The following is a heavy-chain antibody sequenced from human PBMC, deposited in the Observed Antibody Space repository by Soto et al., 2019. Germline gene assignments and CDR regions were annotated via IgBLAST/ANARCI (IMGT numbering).Heavy chain of an antibody. Sequence: SETLSLTCTVSGVSISSYYWSWIRQPPGKGLEWIGYIHYRGSTNYNPSLKSRVTISVDTSKNQFSLKLSSVTAADTAVYFCARHGSSGWYMLGAFDIWGQGTMVTVSS. CDR1: GVSISSYY. D-gene: IGHD6-19*01. CDR2: IHYRGST. J-gene: IGHJ3*02. V-gene: IGHV4-59*08. CDR3: ARHGSSGWYMLGAFDI.